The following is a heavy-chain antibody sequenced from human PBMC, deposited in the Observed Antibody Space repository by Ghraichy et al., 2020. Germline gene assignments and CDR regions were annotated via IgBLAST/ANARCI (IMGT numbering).Heavy chain of an antibody. V-gene: IGHV4-59*08. CDR1: GGSISSYY. CDR2: IYYSGST. Sequence: SQTLSLTCTVSGGSISSYYWNWIRQPPGKGLEWIGYIYYSGSTNYNPSLKSRVTISVDTSKNQFSLKLSSVTAADTAVYYCARQGFDYYDSSGYVFDYWGQGTLVTVSS. J-gene: IGHJ4*02. CDR3: ARQGFDYYDSSGYVFDY. D-gene: IGHD3-22*01.